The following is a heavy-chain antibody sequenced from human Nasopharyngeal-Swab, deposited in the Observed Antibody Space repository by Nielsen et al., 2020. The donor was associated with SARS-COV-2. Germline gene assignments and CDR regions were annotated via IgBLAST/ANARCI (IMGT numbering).Heavy chain of an antibody. Sequence: SETLSLTCTVSGGSISSYYWSWIRQPAGKGLEWIGRIYTSGSTNYNPSLKSRVTMSVDTSKNQFSLKLSSVTAADTAVYYCASSYYYDSSGYYVPFDYWGQGTLVTVSS. CDR3: ASSYYYDSSGYYVPFDY. D-gene: IGHD3-22*01. J-gene: IGHJ4*02. CDR1: GGSISSYY. CDR2: IYTSGST. V-gene: IGHV4-4*07.